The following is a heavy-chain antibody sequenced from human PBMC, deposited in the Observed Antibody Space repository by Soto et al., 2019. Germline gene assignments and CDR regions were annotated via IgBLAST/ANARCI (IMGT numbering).Heavy chain of an antibody. J-gene: IGHJ4*02. Sequence: EVHLVESGGGLVQPGGSLRLSCVASGFTFSSYWMSWVRQAPGKGLEWVANINEDGSEEYYVDSVKGRFTISRDNAKNSLYLHMNSLRAEDTAVYYCARAAAPGTVDYWGQGTLVTVSS. CDR2: INEDGSEE. V-gene: IGHV3-7*01. CDR1: GFTFSSYW. D-gene: IGHD6-13*01. CDR3: ARAAAPGTVDY.